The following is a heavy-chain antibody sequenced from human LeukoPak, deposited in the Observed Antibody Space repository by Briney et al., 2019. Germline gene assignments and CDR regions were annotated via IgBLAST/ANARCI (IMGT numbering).Heavy chain of an antibody. V-gene: IGHV4-34*01. CDR3: ARGRGGYSYGFPPFFDY. Sequence: SETLSLTCAFYGGSFSGYYWSWIRQPPGKGLEWIGEINHSGSTNYNPSLKSRVTISVDTSKNQFSLKLSSVTAADTAVYYCARGRGGYSYGFPPFFDYWGQGTLVTVSS. CDR1: GGSFSGYY. J-gene: IGHJ4*02. D-gene: IGHD5-18*01. CDR2: INHSGST.